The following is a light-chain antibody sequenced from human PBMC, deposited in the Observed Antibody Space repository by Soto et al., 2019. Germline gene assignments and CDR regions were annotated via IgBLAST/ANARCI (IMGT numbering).Light chain of an antibody. CDR1: QSVSSY. Sequence: IVLTQSPATLSVSPGERATLSCRASQSVSSYLAWYQQKPGQAPRLLIYDSSNRATGIPARFSGSGSGTDFTLTISSLEPEDFAVYCCQQRSNWSEITFGQGTRLEIK. CDR3: QQRSNWSEIT. V-gene: IGKV3-11*01. J-gene: IGKJ5*01. CDR2: DSS.